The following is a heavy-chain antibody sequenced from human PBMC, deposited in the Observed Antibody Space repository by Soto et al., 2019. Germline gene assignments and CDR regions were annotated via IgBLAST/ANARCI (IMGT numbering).Heavy chain of an antibody. V-gene: IGHV4-31*03. J-gene: IGHJ6*03. CDR2: IYYSGST. CDR3: ARDKAAYSGLLYYYYMDV. D-gene: IGHD5-12*01. CDR1: GGSISSGGYY. Sequence: SETLSLTCTVSGGSISSGGYYWSWIRQHPGKGLEWIGYIYYSGSTYYNPSLKSRVTISVDTSKNQFSLKLSSVTAADTAVYYCARDKAAYSGLLYYYYMDVWGKGTTVTVSS.